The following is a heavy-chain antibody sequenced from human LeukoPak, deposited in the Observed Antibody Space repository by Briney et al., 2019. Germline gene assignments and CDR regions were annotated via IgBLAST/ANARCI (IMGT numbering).Heavy chain of an antibody. CDR1: GYTFTSYG. D-gene: IGHD1-7*01. Sequence: GASVKVSCKASGYTFTSYGISWVRQAPGQGLEWMGWISAYNGNTNYAQKLQGRVTMTTDTSTSTAYMELRSLRSEDTAVYYCARVRAITGTTGYYFDYWGQGTLVTVSS. CDR2: ISAYNGNT. CDR3: ARVRAITGTTGYYFDY. J-gene: IGHJ4*02. V-gene: IGHV1-18*01.